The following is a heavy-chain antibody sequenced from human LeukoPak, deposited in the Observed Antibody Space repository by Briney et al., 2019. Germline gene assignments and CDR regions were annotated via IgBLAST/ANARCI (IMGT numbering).Heavy chain of an antibody. J-gene: IGHJ4*02. CDR1: GGSFSGYY. D-gene: IGHD6-19*01. V-gene: IGHV4-34*01. CDR2: INHSGST. Sequence: SETLSLTCAVYGGSFSGYYWSWIRQPPGKGLEWIGEINHSGSTNYNPSLKSRVTISVDTSKNQFSLKLSSVTAADTAVYYCARSSGWYFGVYWGQGTLSPSPQ. CDR3: ARSSGWYFGVY.